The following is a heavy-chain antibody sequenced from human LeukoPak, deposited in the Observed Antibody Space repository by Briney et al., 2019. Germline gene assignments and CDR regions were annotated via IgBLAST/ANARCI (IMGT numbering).Heavy chain of an antibody. CDR3: ARDRYGSGSYRGAFDI. CDR1: GGTFSSYA. Sequence: GASVKVSCKASGGTFSSYAISWVRQAPGQGLEWMGGIIPIFGTANYAQKFQGRVTITADESTSTAYMELSSLRSEDTAVYYCARDRYGSGSYRGAFDIWGQGTMVTVSS. V-gene: IGHV1-69*13. CDR2: IIPIFGTA. J-gene: IGHJ3*02. D-gene: IGHD3-10*01.